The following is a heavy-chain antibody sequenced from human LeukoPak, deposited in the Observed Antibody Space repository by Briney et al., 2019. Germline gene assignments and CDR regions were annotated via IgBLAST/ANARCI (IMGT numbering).Heavy chain of an antibody. Sequence: SETLSLTCSVSVGSISRGDHYWSWIRQPPGKGLEWIGYIYYSGTTYYNPSLKSRVTISADTSKNQFSLKLNSVTAADTAVYYCARDGGYHHIGATYRYVDVWGQGTLVTVSS. CDR2: IYYSGTT. J-gene: IGHJ4*02. CDR3: ARDGGYHHIGATYRYVDV. CDR1: VGSISRGDHY. V-gene: IGHV4-30-4*01. D-gene: IGHD3-16*02.